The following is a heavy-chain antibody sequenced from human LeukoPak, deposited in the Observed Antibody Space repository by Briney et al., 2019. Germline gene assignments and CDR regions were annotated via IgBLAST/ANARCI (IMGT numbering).Heavy chain of an antibody. CDR1: GGSISSSSYY. J-gene: IGHJ5*02. D-gene: IGHD3-10*01. CDR2: IYYSGST. V-gene: IGHV4-39*07. CDR3: TREVEGYSYASGRFLHFDP. Sequence: SETLSLTCTVSGGSISSSSYYWGWICQPPGKGLEWIGSIYYSGSTYNNRSLKRRLTISIDTSKNQFSLRLSSVTAADTAVYYCTREVEGYSYASGRFLHFDPWGQGTLVTVSS.